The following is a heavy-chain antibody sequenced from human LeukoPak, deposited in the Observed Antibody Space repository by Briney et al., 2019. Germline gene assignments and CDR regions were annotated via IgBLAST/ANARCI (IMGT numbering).Heavy chain of an antibody. Sequence: PGGSLRLSCVASVFTLSTYGMHWVRQAPGKGLEGVAFIRYDGNDKFYGDSVKGRFTTSSDNSKTTLYLQMSRLRVEDTAVYYCAKDLDCSGGTCHKAFDCWGQGTLVTVSS. J-gene: IGHJ4*02. D-gene: IGHD2-15*01. CDR2: IRYDGNDK. CDR1: VFTLSTYG. V-gene: IGHV3-30*02. CDR3: AKDLDCSGGTCHKAFDC.